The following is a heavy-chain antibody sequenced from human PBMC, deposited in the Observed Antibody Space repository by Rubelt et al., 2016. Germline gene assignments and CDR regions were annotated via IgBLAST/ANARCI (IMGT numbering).Heavy chain of an antibody. D-gene: IGHD4-17*01. CDR3: ARLRVDDYGDYMNNWFDP. Sequence: QVQLQESGPGLVKPSQTLSLTCTVSGGSISSGGYYWSWIRQHPGKGLEWIGYFYYSGSTKYNPSLKSRVILSVDTSKNQFSLKLSSVTAADTAVYYCARLRVDDYGDYMNNWFDPWGQGTLVTVSS. V-gene: IGHV4-61*08. J-gene: IGHJ5*02. CDR2: FYYSGST. CDR1: GGSISSGGYY.